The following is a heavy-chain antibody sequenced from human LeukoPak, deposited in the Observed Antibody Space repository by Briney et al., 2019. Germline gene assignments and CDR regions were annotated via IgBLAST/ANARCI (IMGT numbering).Heavy chain of an antibody. CDR1: GGSISSYY. D-gene: IGHD3-22*01. J-gene: IGHJ6*03. CDR3: ARGTYYYDSSGYGNYDSYYMDV. Sequence: SETLSLTCTVSGGSISSYYWSWIRQPPGKGLEWIGYIYYSGSTYYNPSLKSRVTISVDTSKNQFSLKLSSVTAADTAVYYCARGTYYYDSSGYGNYDSYYMDVWGKGITVTISS. CDR2: IYYSGST. V-gene: IGHV4-59*08.